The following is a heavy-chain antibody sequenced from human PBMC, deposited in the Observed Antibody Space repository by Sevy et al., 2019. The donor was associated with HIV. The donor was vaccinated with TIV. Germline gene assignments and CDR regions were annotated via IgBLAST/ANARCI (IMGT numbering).Heavy chain of an antibody. Sequence: ASVKVSCKASGYSFTGHYIHWFRQAPGQGLEWMGWINPNRGGTKFAQKFQGRVTMTRDTSISTAYMELSRLKSDDTAVFYCATYSDYGGAFDPWGQGTLVTVSS. V-gene: IGHV1-2*02. CDR3: ATYSDYGGAFDP. D-gene: IGHD5-12*01. J-gene: IGHJ5*02. CDR2: INPNRGGT. CDR1: GYSFTGHY.